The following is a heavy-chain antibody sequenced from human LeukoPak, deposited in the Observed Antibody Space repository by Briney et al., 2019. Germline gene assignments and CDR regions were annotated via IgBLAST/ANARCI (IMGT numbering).Heavy chain of an antibody. Sequence: GASVKVSCKPSGGTINDYAVYWVRQAPGQGLEWMARIIPLFGTVNYAQKFQDRLTVSADKSTNTAHMELSSLRFEDTAIYYCAPPPPGYSFSNHYYYMDAWGRGTTVTVSS. CDR2: IIPLFGTV. CDR3: APPPPGYSFSNHYYYMDA. V-gene: IGHV1-69*06. D-gene: IGHD1-1*01. J-gene: IGHJ6*03. CDR1: GGTINDYA.